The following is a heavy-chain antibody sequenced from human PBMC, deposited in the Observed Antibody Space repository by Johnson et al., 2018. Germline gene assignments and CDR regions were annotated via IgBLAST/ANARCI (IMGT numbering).Heavy chain of an antibody. CDR1: GFSFSNYG. J-gene: IGHJ3*02. CDR3: AKASAQWLGTIAFDI. CDR2: ISYDGSNE. V-gene: IGHV3-30*18. Sequence: QVQLVQSGGGVVQPGRSLRLSCAASGFSFSNYGMHWVRQAPGKGLEWVAVISYDGSNEYYADPVKGRFIISRDNSKKNLYLQRNSLRPEDTAVYYCAKASAQWLGTIAFDIWGQGTMVTVSS. D-gene: IGHD6-19*01.